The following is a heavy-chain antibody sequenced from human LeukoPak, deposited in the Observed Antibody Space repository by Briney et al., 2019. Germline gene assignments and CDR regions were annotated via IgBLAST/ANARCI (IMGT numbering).Heavy chain of an antibody. CDR3: AKGSIAAAGTAAKDY. CDR1: GFTFSSYG. D-gene: IGHD6-13*01. CDR2: IWYDGSNK. J-gene: IGHJ4*02. Sequence: PGRSLRLSCAASGFTFSSYGMHWVRQAPGKGLEWVAVIWYDGSNKYYADSVKGRFTISRDNSKNTLYLQMNSLRAEDTAVYYCAKGSIAAAGTAAKDYWGQGTLVTVSS. V-gene: IGHV3-33*06.